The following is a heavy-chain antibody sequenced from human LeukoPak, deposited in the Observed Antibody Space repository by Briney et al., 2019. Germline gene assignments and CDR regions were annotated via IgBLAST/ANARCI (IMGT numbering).Heavy chain of an antibody. CDR1: GYTFTNYG. J-gene: IGHJ4*02. D-gene: IGHD6-13*01. Sequence: ASVKVSCKASGYTFTNYGISWVRQAPGQGLEWMGWIGGYNGKTNYAQKLQGRVTMTTDTSTSTAYMELRSLRSDDTAVYYCARDTGIAVAGTGDFDYWGQGTLVTVSS. CDR3: ARDTGIAVAGTGDFDY. V-gene: IGHV1-18*01. CDR2: IGGYNGKT.